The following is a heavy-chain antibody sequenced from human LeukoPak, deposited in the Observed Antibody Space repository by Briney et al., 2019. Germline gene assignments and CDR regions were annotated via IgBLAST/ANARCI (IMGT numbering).Heavy chain of an antibody. D-gene: IGHD1-26*01. Sequence: GGSLRLSCVASGFTFSIYTMSWVRQAPGKGLEWVSSITSSSSSMYSADSVKGRLTISRDNAKNSLYLQMNSLRAEDTAVYYCARDLAWDGYWGQGTLVTVSS. CDR1: GFTFSIYT. CDR3: ARDLAWDGY. CDR2: ITSSSSSM. V-gene: IGHV3-21*01. J-gene: IGHJ4*02.